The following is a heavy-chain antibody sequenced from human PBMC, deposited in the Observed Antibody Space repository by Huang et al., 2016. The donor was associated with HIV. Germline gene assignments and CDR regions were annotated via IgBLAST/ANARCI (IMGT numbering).Heavy chain of an antibody. CDR2: ISTYNGNT. J-gene: IGHJ4*02. Sequence: QLVQSGAEVKKPGASVKVSCKASGYSFTSYGISWVRQAPGQGLEWMGWISTYNGNTNYEQKLQGRVTMTTDTSTSTVYMERRSLRSDDTAVYYCTRGYYYADFDHWGQGTLVTVSS. D-gene: IGHD3-22*01. CDR1: GYSFTSYG. CDR3: TRGYYYADFDH. V-gene: IGHV1-18*04.